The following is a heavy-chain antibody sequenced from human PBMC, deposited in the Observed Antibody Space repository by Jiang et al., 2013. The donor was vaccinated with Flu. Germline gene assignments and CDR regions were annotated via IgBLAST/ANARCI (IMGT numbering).Heavy chain of an antibody. V-gene: IGHV3-48*01. CDR2: ISSSGGII. CDR3: ASEAVAGPSLHYGMDV. Sequence: GGSVRLSCAASGFIFSTYSMNWVRQAPGKGLEWISYISSSGGIIYAADSLRGRFTISRDNAKNSLYLQMSSLRTEDTAVYYCASEAVAGPSLHYGMDVWGQGTTVTVSS. CDR1: GFIFSTYS. J-gene: IGHJ6*02. D-gene: IGHD6-19*01.